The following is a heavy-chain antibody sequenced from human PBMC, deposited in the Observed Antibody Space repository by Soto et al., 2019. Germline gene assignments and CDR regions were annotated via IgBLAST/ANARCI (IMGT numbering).Heavy chain of an antibody. J-gene: IGHJ2*01. CDR2: VFHSGLT. Sequence: QVQLQASGPGLVKPSGTLSLTCAVSGDSIISTNWWRWVRQPPGKGLEWIGEVFHSGLTNYNPSLKSRVTMLVDKSKHQFSLKVTSVTAADTAMYYCARDYFKNWYFDLWGRGTLVTVSS. V-gene: IGHV4-4*02. CDR1: GDSIISTNW. CDR3: ARDYFKNWYFDL. D-gene: IGHD3-10*01.